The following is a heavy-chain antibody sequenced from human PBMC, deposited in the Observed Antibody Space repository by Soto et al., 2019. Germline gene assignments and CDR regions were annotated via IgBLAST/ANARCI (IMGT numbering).Heavy chain of an antibody. V-gene: IGHV1-69*01. CDR3: ARGAVMKELECSGGSCYADAFDL. J-gene: IGHJ3*01. Sequence: QVQLVQSGAEVKKPGSSVKVSCKASGGTFSSYAISWVRQSPGQGLEWMGGIIPIFGRANYAQKLQGRVTITPDESTSPDHMELRSLRSEDTDVYYCARGAVMKELECSGGSCYADAFDLSGQGPMVTVSS. CDR1: GGTFSSYA. CDR2: IIPIFGRA. D-gene: IGHD2-15*01.